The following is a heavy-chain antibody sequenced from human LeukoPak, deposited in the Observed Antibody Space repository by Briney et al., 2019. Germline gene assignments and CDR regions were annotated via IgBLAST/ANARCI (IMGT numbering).Heavy chain of an antibody. V-gene: IGHV3-30-3*01. J-gene: IGHJ4*02. CDR3: ARGLTTVNY. CDR2: ISYDGSNK. D-gene: IGHD4-17*01. CDR1: GFTFSSCA. Sequence: GGSLRLSCAASGFTFSSCAMHWVRQAPGKGLEWVAVISYDGSNKYYADSVKGRFTISRDNSKNTLYLQMNSLRAEDTAVYYCARGLTTVNYWGQGTLVTVSS.